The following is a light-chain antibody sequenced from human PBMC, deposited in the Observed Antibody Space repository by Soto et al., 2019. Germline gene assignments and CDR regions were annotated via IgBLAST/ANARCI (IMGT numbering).Light chain of an antibody. CDR2: AAY. V-gene: IGKV1D-12*01. Sequence: DIQMTQSPSSVSASVGDSVTITCRASQVISSWLEWYQQKPGKAPKRLIYAAYRLQSGVPSRFIGSGAGTDFTLTISSLQPEDFATYYCQQANSFPITFGPGTKVDIK. CDR1: QVISSW. J-gene: IGKJ3*01. CDR3: QQANSFPIT.